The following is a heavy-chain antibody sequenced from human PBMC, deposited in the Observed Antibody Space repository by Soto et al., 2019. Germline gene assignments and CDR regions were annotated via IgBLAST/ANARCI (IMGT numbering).Heavy chain of an antibody. V-gene: IGHV1-69*13. J-gene: IGHJ3*02. CDR2: IIPIFGTA. CDR3: ARDHKLYYYQLGPVEFDI. Sequence: ASVKVSCKASGGTFSSYAISWVRQAPGQGLEWMGGIIPIFGTANYAQKFQGRVTITADESTSTAYMELSSLRSEDTAVYYCARDHKLYYYQLGPVEFDIWGQGTMVTVAS. D-gene: IGHD3-10*01. CDR1: GGTFSSYA.